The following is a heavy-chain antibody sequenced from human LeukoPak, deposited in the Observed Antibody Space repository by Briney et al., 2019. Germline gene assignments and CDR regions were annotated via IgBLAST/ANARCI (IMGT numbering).Heavy chain of an antibody. V-gene: IGHV3-30-3*02. Sequence: GGSLRLSCAASGFTFGSYAMHWVRQAPGKGLERVAVLSYDGSIKYYADSVKGRFTISRDDSKNMLYLQMNSLRAEDTAVYYCAKPYYYGSRSYMDYWGQGTLVTVSS. CDR1: GFTFGSYA. CDR3: AKPYYYGSRSYMDY. J-gene: IGHJ4*02. CDR2: LSYDGSIK. D-gene: IGHD3-10*01.